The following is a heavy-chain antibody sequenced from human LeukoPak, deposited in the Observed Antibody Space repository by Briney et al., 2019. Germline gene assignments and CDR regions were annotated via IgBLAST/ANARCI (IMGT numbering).Heavy chain of an antibody. CDR1: GFTFSSYG. Sequence: GRSLRLSCAASGFTFSSYGMHWVRQAPGKGLEWVAVISYDGSNKYYADSVKGRFTTSRDNSKNTLYLQMNSLRAEDTAVYYCAKDPYSGSYFPHFDYWGQGTLVTVSS. D-gene: IGHD1-26*01. V-gene: IGHV3-30*18. J-gene: IGHJ4*02. CDR2: ISYDGSNK. CDR3: AKDPYSGSYFPHFDY.